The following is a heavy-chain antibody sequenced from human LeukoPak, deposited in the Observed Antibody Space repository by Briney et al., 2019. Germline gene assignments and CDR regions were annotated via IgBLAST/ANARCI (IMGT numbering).Heavy chain of an antibody. J-gene: IGHJ4*02. V-gene: IGHV3-7*05. D-gene: IGHD2-15*01. CDR2: IKEDGSEK. Sequence: PGGSLRLSCAASGFTFRNYWMTWVRQAPGKGLQWVAHIKEDGSEKYYVDSVMGRFTISRDNAKTSLYLQMNSLRVEDTAVYYCACYGIAPPYWGQGTLVTVSS. CDR3: ACYGIAPPY. CDR1: GFTFRNYW.